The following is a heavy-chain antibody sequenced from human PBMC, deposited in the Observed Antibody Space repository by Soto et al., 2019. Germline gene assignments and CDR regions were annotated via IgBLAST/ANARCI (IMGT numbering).Heavy chain of an antibody. CDR3: ASLYCTRTSCYVNP. Sequence: SGTLSLTGTVSGDSVSRTSYYWSWIRQPPGKGLEGIGYISYRGNTNYSPSLKSRVTISVDTSKTQFSLRLSSVTAADTAVYYCASLYCTRTSCYVNPWGQGTLVTVSS. V-gene: IGHV4-61*01. CDR2: ISYRGNT. D-gene: IGHD2-2*01. CDR1: GDSVSRTSYY. J-gene: IGHJ5*02.